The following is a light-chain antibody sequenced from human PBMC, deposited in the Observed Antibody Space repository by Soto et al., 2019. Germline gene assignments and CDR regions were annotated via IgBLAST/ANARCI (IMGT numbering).Light chain of an antibody. CDR1: QSIGTY. Sequence: IQMTQSPSSLSASVGDRVTITCRASQSIGTYLNWYQQQPGKASNLLIYAASSLQSGVPSRFSCSGSGTDVTLTISSLQPEDFATYYCQQSYRTPLWTGGQGTKFDIK. V-gene: IGKV1-39*01. CDR2: AAS. J-gene: IGKJ1*01. CDR3: QQSYRTPLWT.